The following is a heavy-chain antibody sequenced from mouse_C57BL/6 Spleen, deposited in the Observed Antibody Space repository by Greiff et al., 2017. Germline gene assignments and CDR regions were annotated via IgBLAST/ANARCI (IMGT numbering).Heavy chain of an antibody. CDR1: GFSLTSYG. Sequence: VQLQESGPGLVAPSQSLSITCTVSGFSLTSYGVSWVRQPPGKGLEWLGVIWGDGSTNYHSALISRMSITKDKSNRQVFLKPNSLQNDDTATCYCAKGESYYSNYAMDYWGQGTSVTVSS. CDR2: IWGDGST. CDR3: AKGESYYSNYAMDY. V-gene: IGHV2-3*01. D-gene: IGHD2-5*01. J-gene: IGHJ4*01.